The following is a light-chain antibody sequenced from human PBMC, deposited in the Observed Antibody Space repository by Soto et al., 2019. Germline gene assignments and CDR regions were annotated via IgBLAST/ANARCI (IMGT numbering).Light chain of an antibody. J-gene: IGKJ1*01. Sequence: DIQMTQSPPTLSASVGDRVTITCRASQSISRTLAWYQQKPGKVPKLLIFEASTLESGVPSRFSGSGSGTEFTLTVTTLEPEDFAVYYCQQYGSSPRTFGLGTKVEI. V-gene: IGKV1-5*01. CDR2: EAS. CDR1: QSISRT. CDR3: QQYGSSPRT.